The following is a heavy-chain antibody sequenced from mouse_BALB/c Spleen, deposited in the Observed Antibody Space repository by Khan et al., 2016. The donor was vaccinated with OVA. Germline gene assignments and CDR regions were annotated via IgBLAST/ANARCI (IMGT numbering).Heavy chain of an antibody. Sequence: EVQLQESGAELVRPGALVKLSCKASGFNIKDYYIPWVKQRPEQGLEWIGWIDPENGHTIYDPKFQGKASITADTSSNTAYLQHSSLTSEDTAVYYGDRRGYGTYWFAYWGQGTLVTVSA. V-gene: IGHV14-1*02. J-gene: IGHJ3*01. CDR3: DRRGYGTYWFAY. CDR2: IDPENGHT. D-gene: IGHD2-1*01. CDR1: GFNIKDYY.